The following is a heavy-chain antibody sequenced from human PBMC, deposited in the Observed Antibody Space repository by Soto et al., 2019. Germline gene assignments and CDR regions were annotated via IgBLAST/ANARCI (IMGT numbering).Heavy chain of an antibody. D-gene: IGHD6-6*01. CDR3: AREGSIAALTNYYYGMDV. J-gene: IGHJ6*02. V-gene: IGHV4-59*01. CDR1: GGSISSYY. Sequence: SETLSLTXTVSGGSISSYYWSWIRQPPGKGLEWIGYIYYSGSTNYNPSLKSRVTISVDTSKNQFSLKLSSVTAADTAVYYCAREGSIAALTNYYYGMDVWGQGTTVTVSS. CDR2: IYYSGST.